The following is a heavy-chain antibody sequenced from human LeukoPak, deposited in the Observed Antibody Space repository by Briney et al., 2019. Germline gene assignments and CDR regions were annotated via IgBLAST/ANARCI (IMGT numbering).Heavy chain of an antibody. Sequence: GGSLRLSCAASGFTFNNYALAWVRQTPEKGLECVSAISGDGVSPYYVDSVRGRFTISRDNAKNSLYLQMNSLRAEDTAVYYCARDCSSTSCYGSFDIWGQGTMVTVSS. CDR3: ARDCSSTSCYGSFDI. J-gene: IGHJ3*02. D-gene: IGHD2-2*01. CDR1: GFTFNNYA. CDR2: ISGDGVSP. V-gene: IGHV3-23*01.